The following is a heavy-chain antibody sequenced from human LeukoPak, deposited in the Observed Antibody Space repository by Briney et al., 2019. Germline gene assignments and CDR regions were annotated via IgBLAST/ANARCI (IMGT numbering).Heavy chain of an antibody. J-gene: IGHJ4*02. D-gene: IGHD2-2*01. CDR3: ARDLGTSDY. CDR2: MHPKGGNT. CDR1: GYTFTSYD. Sequence: GASVNLSCNASGYTFTSYDIKWVRQATGEGREWMGWMHPKGGNTCYAQKFEGRRTMTRNTSIHTAYRGLGSVRSEDTAVYYCARDLGTSDYWGQGTLVTVSS. V-gene: IGHV1-8*01.